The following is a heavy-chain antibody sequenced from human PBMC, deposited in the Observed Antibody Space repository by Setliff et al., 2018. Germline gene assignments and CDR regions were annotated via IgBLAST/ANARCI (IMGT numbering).Heavy chain of an antibody. D-gene: IGHD3-22*01. Sequence: ASVKVSCKASGGTFSSYAISWVRQAPGLGLEWMGTINPSSGRTSYAQKFQGRVTMTRDTSTSTVYMDMSSLRSEDTAVYYCARDVFPYHYEGAFDIWGQGTMVTDSS. V-gene: IGHV1-46*01. CDR3: ARDVFPYHYEGAFDI. CDR1: GGTFSSYA. CDR2: INPSSGRT. J-gene: IGHJ3*02.